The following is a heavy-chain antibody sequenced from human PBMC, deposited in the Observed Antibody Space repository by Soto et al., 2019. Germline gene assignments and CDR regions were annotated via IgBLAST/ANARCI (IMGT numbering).Heavy chain of an antibody. CDR1: GGTFSSYA. CDR3: ARVPPWGNSAGDYYIQHYDS. Sequence: SVKVSCKASGGTFSSYAISWVRQAPGQGLEWMGGIIPIFGTANYAQKFQGRVTITADESTSTAYMELSSLRSEDTAVYYCARVPPWGNSAGDYYIQHYDSWGQGTPVTVSS. CDR2: IIPIFGTA. D-gene: IGHD3-10*01. V-gene: IGHV1-69*13. J-gene: IGHJ4*02.